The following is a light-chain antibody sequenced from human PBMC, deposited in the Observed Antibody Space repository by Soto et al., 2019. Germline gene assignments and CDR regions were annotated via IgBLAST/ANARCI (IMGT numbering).Light chain of an antibody. CDR1: SSDVGGYNY. CDR2: EVN. Sequence: QSALTQPPSASGAPGQSVTISCTGTSSDVGGYNYVSWYQQHPGKAPKLMIYEVNKRPSGVPDRFSASKSGKTASLTVSVLHAEDEADYYCYSYAGSSFYVFGTGTKLTVL. V-gene: IGLV2-8*01. J-gene: IGLJ1*01. CDR3: YSYAGSSFYV.